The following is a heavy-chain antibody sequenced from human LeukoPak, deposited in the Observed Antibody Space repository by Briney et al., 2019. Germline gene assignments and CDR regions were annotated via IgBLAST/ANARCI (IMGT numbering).Heavy chain of an antibody. J-gene: IGHJ4*02. D-gene: IGHD1-26*01. CDR2: IYPADSAT. CDR3: ARPGYSGSLEY. CDR1: GYAFTTNW. V-gene: IGHV5-51*01. Sequence: GESLKISCKGSGYAFTTNWIGWVRQMPGKGLEWMAIIYPADSATRYSPSFQGQVTISADKSISTAYLQWNSLKASDTAMYYCARPGYSGSLEYWGQGTLVTVSS.